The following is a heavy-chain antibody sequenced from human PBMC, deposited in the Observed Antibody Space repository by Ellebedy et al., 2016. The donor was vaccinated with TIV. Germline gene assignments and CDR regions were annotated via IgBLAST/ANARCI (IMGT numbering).Heavy chain of an antibody. CDR2: IYYSGST. J-gene: IGHJ4*02. CDR1: GGSISSYY. D-gene: IGHD5-24*01. CDR3: ARQSIRDGYLDY. V-gene: IGHV4-59*01. Sequence: SETLSLTXTVSGGSISSYYWSWIRQPPGKGLEWIGYIYYSGSTNYNPSLKSRVTISVDTSKNQFSLKLSSVTAADTAVYYCARQSIRDGYLDYWGQGTLVTVSS.